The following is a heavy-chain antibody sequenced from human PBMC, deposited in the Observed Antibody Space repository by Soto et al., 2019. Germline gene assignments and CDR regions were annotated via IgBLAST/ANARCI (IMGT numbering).Heavy chain of an antibody. V-gene: IGHV3-33*01. CDR3: ARDGTFGAKGGSLDI. Sequence: QVQLVESGGGVVQPGRSLRLSCAASGFTFRTYGMHWVRQAPGKGLEWVAIFWYDGSNKYYAESVKGRFTISRDNSKNPLVLQMNSLRAEDKAVYYCARDGTFGAKGGSLDIWGQGTMVTVSS. D-gene: IGHD3-16*01. CDR2: FWYDGSNK. CDR1: GFTFRTYG. J-gene: IGHJ3*02.